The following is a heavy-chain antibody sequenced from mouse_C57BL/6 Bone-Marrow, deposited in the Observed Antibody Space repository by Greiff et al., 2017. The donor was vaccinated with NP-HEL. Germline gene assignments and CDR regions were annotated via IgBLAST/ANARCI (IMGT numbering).Heavy chain of an antibody. CDR2: ISNGGGST. V-gene: IGHV5-12*01. J-gene: IGHJ4*01. D-gene: IGHD1-1*01. CDR1: GFTFSDYY. CDR3: ARPLAYCSSFYAMDY. Sequence: EVQVVESGGGLVQPGGSLKLSCAASGFTFSDYYMYWVRQTPEKRLEWVAYISNGGGSTYYPDTVKGRFTISRDNAKNTLYLQMSRLKSEDTAMYYCARPLAYCSSFYAMDYWGQGTSITVSS.